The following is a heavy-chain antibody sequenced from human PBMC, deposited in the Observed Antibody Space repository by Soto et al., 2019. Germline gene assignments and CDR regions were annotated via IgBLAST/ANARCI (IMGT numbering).Heavy chain of an antibody. V-gene: IGHV1-8*01. CDR2: MDPNSGST. Sequence: VASVKVSCKASGYTFTTYGINWVRQAPGQGLEWLGWMDPNSGSTGYAQNFQGRITMTRNISRNTAHMELSSLQSEDTAVYYCARERKFDFWRKGLDVWGQGTTVTVSS. CDR1: GYTFTTYG. D-gene: IGHD3-3*01. CDR3: ARERKFDFWRKGLDV. J-gene: IGHJ6*02.